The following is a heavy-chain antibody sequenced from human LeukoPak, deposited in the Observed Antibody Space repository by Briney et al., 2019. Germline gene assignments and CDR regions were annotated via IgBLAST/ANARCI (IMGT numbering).Heavy chain of an antibody. J-gene: IGHJ4*02. CDR3: ARDYRDGYNEFDY. D-gene: IGHD5-24*01. CDR2: IRPSGGST. V-gene: IGHV1-46*01. Sequence: APVKVSCKASGYTFTSYYMHWVRQAPGQGLEWMGIIRPSGGSTSYAEKFQGRVTMARDTSTSTVYMELSSLRSEDTAVYYCARDYRDGYNEFDYWGQGTLVTVSS. CDR1: GYTFTSYY.